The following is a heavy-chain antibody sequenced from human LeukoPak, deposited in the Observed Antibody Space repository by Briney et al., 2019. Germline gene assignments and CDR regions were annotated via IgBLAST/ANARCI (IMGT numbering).Heavy chain of an antibody. CDR1: GYSFTSYW. CDR2: IHPGDSDT. V-gene: IGHV5-51*01. CDR3: ARQYCGTTTCYAREFDF. D-gene: IGHD2-2*01. J-gene: IGHJ4*02. Sequence: GDSLKISCEGSGYSFTSYWIGWVRQMPGKGLEWMGIIHPGDSDTRYSSSFQGQVTISADKSISTAYLQWSSLKASDTSTYYCARQYCGTTTCYAREFDFWGQGTLVTVSS.